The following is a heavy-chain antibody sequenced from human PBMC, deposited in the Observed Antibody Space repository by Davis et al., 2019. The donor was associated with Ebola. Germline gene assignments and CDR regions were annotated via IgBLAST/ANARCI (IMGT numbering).Heavy chain of an antibody. Sequence: GESLKISCAASGFTFSSYSMNWVRQAPGKGLEWVSSISSSSSYIYYADSVKGRFTISRDNSKNTLSLQMGSLRAEDMAVYYCARVATIGVVHYHLDYWGQGTLVTVSS. CDR3: ARVATIGVVHYHLDY. V-gene: IGHV3-21*01. CDR1: GFTFSSYS. D-gene: IGHD3-22*01. CDR2: ISSSSSYI. J-gene: IGHJ4*02.